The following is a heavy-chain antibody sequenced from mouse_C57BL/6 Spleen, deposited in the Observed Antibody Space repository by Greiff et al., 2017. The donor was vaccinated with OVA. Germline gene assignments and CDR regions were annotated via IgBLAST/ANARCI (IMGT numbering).Heavy chain of an antibody. J-gene: IGHJ2*01. D-gene: IGHD2-3*01. CDR3: ARSDGYYDYFDY. CDR2: IHPNSGST. V-gene: IGHV1-64*01. Sequence: QVQLQQPGAELVKPGASVKLSCKASGYTFTSYWMHWVKQRPGQGLEWIGMIHPNSGSTNYNEKFNSKATLTVDKSSSTAYMQLSSLTSEDSAVYYCARSDGYYDYFDYWGQGTTLTVSS. CDR1: GYTFTSYW.